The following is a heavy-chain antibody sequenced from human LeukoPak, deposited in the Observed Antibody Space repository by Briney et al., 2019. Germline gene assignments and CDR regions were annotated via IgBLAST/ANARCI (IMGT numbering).Heavy chain of an antibody. J-gene: IGHJ4*02. D-gene: IGHD7-27*01. CDR1: GFTFNSYS. CDR2: ISSSTSRI. V-gene: IGHV3-48*02. CDR3: ARDIHWAFDY. Sequence: GESLTLSCGASGFTFNSYSMKWVRQAPGKVLEWVSYISSSTSRIYYADSVKGRFTISRDSARRSLFLQMNSLRDEDTAVYYCARDIHWAFDYWGQGTLVTVSS.